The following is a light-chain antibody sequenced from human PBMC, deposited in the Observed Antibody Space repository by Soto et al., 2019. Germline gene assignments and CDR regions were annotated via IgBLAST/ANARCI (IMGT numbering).Light chain of an antibody. J-gene: IGKJ4*01. CDR3: MQVLQTPLT. V-gene: IGKV2-28*01. Sequence: DIVMTQSPLSLPVTPGEPASISCRSSQSLLYSNGYNYVDWYLQKPGQPPQLLIFLASSRASGVPDRFNGSESGTDFTLRITTVEAEDVGVYYCMQVLQTPLTFGGGTKLEIK. CDR1: QSLLYSNGYNY. CDR2: LAS.